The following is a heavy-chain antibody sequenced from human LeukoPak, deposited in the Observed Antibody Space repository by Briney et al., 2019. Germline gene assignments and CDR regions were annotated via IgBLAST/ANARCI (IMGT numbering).Heavy chain of an antibody. J-gene: IGHJ4*02. V-gene: IGHV1-69*05. CDR3: ASRDPQGAFDI. CDR2: IIPIFGTA. D-gene: IGHD3-9*01. Sequence: SVKVSCKASGGTFSSYAISWVRQAPGQGLEWMGGIIPIFGTANYAQKFQGRVTITTDESTRTAYMELSSLRSEDTAVYYCASRDPQGAFDIWGQGTLVTVSS. CDR1: GGTFSSYA.